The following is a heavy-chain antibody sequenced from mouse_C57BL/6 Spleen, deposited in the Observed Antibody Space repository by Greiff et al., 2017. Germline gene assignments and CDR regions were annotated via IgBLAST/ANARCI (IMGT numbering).Heavy chain of an antibody. J-gene: IGHJ3*01. D-gene: IGHD1-1*01. Sequence: EVKLQESGPELVKPGASVKISCKASGYTFTDYYMNWVKQSHGKSLEWIGDINPNNGGTSYNQKFKGKATLTVDKSSSTAYMELRSLTSEDSAVYYCASVYYGSSYDPFAYWGQGTLVTVSA. CDR3: ASVYYGSSYDPFAY. CDR1: GYTFTDYY. CDR2: INPNNGGT. V-gene: IGHV1-26*01.